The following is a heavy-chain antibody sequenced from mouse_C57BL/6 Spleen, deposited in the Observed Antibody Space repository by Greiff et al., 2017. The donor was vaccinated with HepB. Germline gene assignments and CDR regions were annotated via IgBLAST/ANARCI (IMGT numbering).Heavy chain of an antibody. CDR1: GYTFTDYN. V-gene: IGHV1-22*01. CDR3: ARDYYGSSSLGY. D-gene: IGHD1-1*01. J-gene: IGHJ2*01. Sequence: VHVKQSGPELVKPGASVKMSCKASGYTFTDYNMHWVKQSHGKSLEWIGYINPNNGGTSYNQKFKGKATLTVNKSSSTAYMELRSLTSEDSAVYYCARDYYGSSSLGYWGQGTTLTVSS. CDR2: INPNNGGT.